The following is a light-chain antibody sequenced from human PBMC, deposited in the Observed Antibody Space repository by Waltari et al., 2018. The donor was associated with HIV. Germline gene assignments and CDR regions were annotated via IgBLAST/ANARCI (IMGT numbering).Light chain of an antibody. Sequence: YVLTQPPSVSVAPGTTAKISCRGNNIGSKSVHWYQQRPGQPPVLVIYYDADRPSGIPERFFGSNSGSTATLTITRVEVGDEADYFCQIWNNSSDHWVFGAGTTLTVL. J-gene: IGLJ3*02. CDR1: NIGSKS. CDR3: QIWNNSSDHWV. V-gene: IGLV3-21*01. CDR2: YDA.